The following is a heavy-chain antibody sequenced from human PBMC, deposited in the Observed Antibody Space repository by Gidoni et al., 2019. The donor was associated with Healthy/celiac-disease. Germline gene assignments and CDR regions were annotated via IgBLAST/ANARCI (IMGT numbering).Heavy chain of an antibody. CDR3: ARSSYYYDSSGYIDY. V-gene: IGHV1-69*04. CDR2: IIPILGIA. D-gene: IGHD3-22*01. CDR1: GAPFSSYA. J-gene: IGHJ4*02. Sequence: QVQLVQSGAVAKKPGSSVKVSCKASGAPFSSYAISWVRQAPGQGLEWIGRIIPILGIANYAQKFQGRVTITADKSTSTAYMELSSLRSEDTAVYYCARSSYYYDSSGYIDYWGQGTLVTVSS.